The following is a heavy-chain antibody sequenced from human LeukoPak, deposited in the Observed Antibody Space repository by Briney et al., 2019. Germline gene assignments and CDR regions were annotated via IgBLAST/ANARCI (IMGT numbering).Heavy chain of an antibody. V-gene: IGHV3-23*01. Sequence: GGSLRLSCAASGFTFSSYAMNWVRQAPGKGLEWVSTISASGSSTYYADSVKGRFTVSRDNSKSTLYLQMNSLRAEDTALYYCAKDRRSTSSRGGFDCWGQGTLVTVSS. CDR2: ISASGSST. CDR3: AKDRRSTSSRGGFDC. J-gene: IGHJ4*02. D-gene: IGHD6-6*01. CDR1: GFTFSSYA.